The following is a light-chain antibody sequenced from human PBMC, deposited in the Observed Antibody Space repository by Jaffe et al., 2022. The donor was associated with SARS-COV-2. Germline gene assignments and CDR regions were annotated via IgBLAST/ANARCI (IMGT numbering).Light chain of an antibody. J-gene: IGLJ1*01. V-gene: IGLV2-11*01. CDR2: DVN. Sequence: QSALTQPRTVSGSPGQSVTISCTGTSSDVGSYDYVSWYYQYPGKAPKLIIYDVNIRPSGVPDRFSGSKSGNTASLTISGLQADDEADYYCCSFGGSYFVFGTGTKVTVL. CDR3: CSFGGSYFV. CDR1: SSDVGSYDY.